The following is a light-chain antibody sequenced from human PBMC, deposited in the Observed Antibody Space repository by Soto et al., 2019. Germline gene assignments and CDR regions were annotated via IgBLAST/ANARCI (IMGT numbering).Light chain of an antibody. Sequence: DIQMTQSPSSLSASVGDTVTITCRASQTINNWLAWYQQKPGKAPKLLIYKASSLESGVPSRFSGSGSGTEFTLTISSLQPDDFATYYCQQYDSFLFTFGHGTKLEIK. CDR3: QQYDSFLFT. J-gene: IGKJ2*01. V-gene: IGKV1-5*03. CDR1: QTINNW. CDR2: KAS.